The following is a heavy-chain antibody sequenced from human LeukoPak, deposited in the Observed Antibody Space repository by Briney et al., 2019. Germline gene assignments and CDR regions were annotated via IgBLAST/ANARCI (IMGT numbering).Heavy chain of an antibody. D-gene: IGHD2-2*01. V-gene: IGHV1-18*01. CDR1: GYTFTSYG. Sequence: ASVKVSCKASGYTFTSYGISWVRQAPGQGLEWMGWISAYNGNTNYAQKLQGRVTMTTDTSTSTAYMELRSLRSGDTAVYYCARVLSTSCPCRWFDPWGQGTLVTVSS. CDR2: ISAYNGNT. J-gene: IGHJ5*02. CDR3: ARVLSTSCPCRWFDP.